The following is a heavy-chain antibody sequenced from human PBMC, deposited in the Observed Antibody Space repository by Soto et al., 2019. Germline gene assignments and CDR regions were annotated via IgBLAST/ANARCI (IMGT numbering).Heavy chain of an antibody. Sequence: SQTLSLTCAISGDSVSSNSAAWSWIRQPAGKGLEWIGRIYTSGSTNYNPSLKSRVTMSVDTSKNQFSLKLSSVTAADTAVYYCARDRSDYDILTGPYFDYWGQGTLVTVSS. CDR3: ARDRSDYDILTGPYFDY. V-gene: IGHV4-4*07. D-gene: IGHD3-9*01. CDR2: IYTSGST. CDR1: GDSVSSNSAA. J-gene: IGHJ4*02.